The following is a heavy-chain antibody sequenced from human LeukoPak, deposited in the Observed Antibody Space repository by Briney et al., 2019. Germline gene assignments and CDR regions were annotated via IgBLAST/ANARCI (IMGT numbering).Heavy chain of an antibody. Sequence: PSQTLSLTCAVSGGSISSGGYSWSWIRQPPGKGLEWIGYIYYSGSTNYNPSLKSRVTISVDTSKNQFSLKPSSVTAADTAVYYCARDNYYDSSGSLDIWGQGTMVTVSS. CDR3: ARDNYYDSSGSLDI. CDR2: IYYSGST. CDR1: GGSISSGGYS. V-gene: IGHV4-30-4*07. J-gene: IGHJ3*02. D-gene: IGHD3-22*01.